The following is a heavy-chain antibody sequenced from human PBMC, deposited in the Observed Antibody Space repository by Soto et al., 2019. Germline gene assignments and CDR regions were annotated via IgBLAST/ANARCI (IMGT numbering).Heavy chain of an antibody. CDR2: INPNFGRT. J-gene: IGHJ6*02. D-gene: IGHD2-21*02. CDR3: ASHTYGGNSHYGMDV. V-gene: IGHV1-69*05. CDR1: GYTFTGYY. Sequence: SVKVSCKASGYTFTGYYMHWVRQAPGRGLEWMGGINPNFGRTNYAQKFQDRVTITTDESTTTAYMELSSLRSEDTAVYYCASHTYGGNSHYGMDVWGQGTTVTVSS.